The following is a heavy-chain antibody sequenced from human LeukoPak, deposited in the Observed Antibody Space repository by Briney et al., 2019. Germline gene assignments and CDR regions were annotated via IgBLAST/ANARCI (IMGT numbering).Heavy chain of an antibody. D-gene: IGHD3-3*01. J-gene: IGHJ6*03. CDR3: ARVRITIFGVVIKYYYYYMDV. CDR2: IKHSGST. CDR1: GGSFSGYY. V-gene: IGHV4-34*01. Sequence: ASETLSLTCAVYGGSFSGYYWSWIRQPPGKGLEWIGEIKHSGSTNYNPSLKSRVTISVDTSKNQFSLKLSSVTAADTAVYYCARVRITIFGVVIKYYYYYMDVWGKGTTVTVSS.